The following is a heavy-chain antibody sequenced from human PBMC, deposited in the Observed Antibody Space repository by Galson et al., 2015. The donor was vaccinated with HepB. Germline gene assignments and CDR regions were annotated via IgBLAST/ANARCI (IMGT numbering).Heavy chain of an antibody. CDR3: ATYSSSWYLHYYYYYMAV. Sequence: SVKVSCKASGYTFTSYGISWVRQAPGQGLEWMGWISAYNGNTNYAQKLQGRVTMTTDTSTSTAYMELRSLRSDDTAVYYCATYSSSWYLHYYYYYMAVWGKGTTVTVSS. D-gene: IGHD6-13*01. CDR2: ISAYNGNT. V-gene: IGHV1-18*01. CDR1: GYTFTSYG. J-gene: IGHJ6*03.